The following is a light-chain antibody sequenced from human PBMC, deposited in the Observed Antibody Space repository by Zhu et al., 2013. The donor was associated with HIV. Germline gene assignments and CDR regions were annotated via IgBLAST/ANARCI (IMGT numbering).Light chain of an antibody. J-gene: IGKJ1*01. CDR3: QQYHTSPLST. V-gene: IGKV3-20*01. CDR2: GAS. Sequence: EIVMTQSPATLSVSPGERATLSCRASQTISTSYLAWYQQKPGQAPRLLISGASSRATGIPDRFSGSGSGTDFTLTINRLEPEDFATYYCQQYHTSPLSTFGQGTKVEIK. CDR1: QTISTSY.